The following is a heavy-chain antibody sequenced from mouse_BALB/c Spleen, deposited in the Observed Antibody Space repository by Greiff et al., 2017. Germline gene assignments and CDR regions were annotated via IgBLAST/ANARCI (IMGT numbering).Heavy chain of an antibody. CDR1: GFTFSSYA. J-gene: IGHJ4*01. CDR2: ISSGGSYT. V-gene: IGHV5-9-3*01. D-gene: IGHD2-10*01. Sequence: EVQRVESGGGLVKPGGSLKLSCAASGFTFSSYAMSWVRQTPEKRLEWVATISSGGSYTYYPDSVKGRFTISRDNAKNTLYLQMSSLRSEDTAMYYCARREGSYYGNYYAMDYWGQGTSVTVSS. CDR3: ARREGSYYGNYYAMDY.